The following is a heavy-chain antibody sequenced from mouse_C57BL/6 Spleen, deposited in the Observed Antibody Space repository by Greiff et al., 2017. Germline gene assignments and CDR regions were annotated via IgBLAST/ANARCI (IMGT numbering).Heavy chain of an antibody. CDR1: GYTFTDYY. J-gene: IGHJ4*01. CDR3: ARDYDAGDY. CDR2: IYPGSGNT. Sequence: QVQLQQSGAELVRPGASVKLSCKASGYTFTDYYINWVKQRPGQGLEWIARIYPGSGNTYYNEKFKGKATLTAEKSSRTAYMQLSSLTSEDSAVYFCARDYDAGDYWGQGTSVTVSS. V-gene: IGHV1-76*01.